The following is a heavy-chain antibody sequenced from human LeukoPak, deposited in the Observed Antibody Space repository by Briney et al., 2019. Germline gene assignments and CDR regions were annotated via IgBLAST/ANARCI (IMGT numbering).Heavy chain of an antibody. CDR2: IYTSGST. V-gene: IGHV4-61*02. D-gene: IGHD1-7*01. CDR3: ARAVGSSESNYFDP. J-gene: IGHJ5*02. Sequence: PSQTLSLTCTVSGGSVSSGNYYWSWIRQPAGKGLEWIGRIYTSGSTNYNPSLDSRVTISLDRSRNQFFLKLSSVTAADTAVYYCARAVGSSESNYFDPWGQGTLATVSS. CDR1: GGSVSSGNYY.